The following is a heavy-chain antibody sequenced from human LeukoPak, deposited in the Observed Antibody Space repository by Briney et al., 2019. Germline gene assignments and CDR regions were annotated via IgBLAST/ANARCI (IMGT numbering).Heavy chain of an antibody. CDR2: ISGSGGST. CDR1: GFTFSSYA. J-gene: IGHJ4*02. CDR3: ARDRTVAGLFDC. Sequence: GGSLRLSCAASGFTFSSYAMSWVRQAPGKGLEWVSAISGSGGSTYYADSVKGRFTISRDNAKNSLYLQMNSLRAEDAAVYYCARDRTVAGLFDCWGQGTLVTVSS. D-gene: IGHD6-19*01. V-gene: IGHV3-23*01.